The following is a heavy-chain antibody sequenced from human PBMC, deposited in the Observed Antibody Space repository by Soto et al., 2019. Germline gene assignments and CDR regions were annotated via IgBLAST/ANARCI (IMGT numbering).Heavy chain of an antibody. CDR2: ISYDGSNK. CDR1: GFTFSSYG. CDR3: VKDITMIVVARFDY. V-gene: IGHV3-30*18. J-gene: IGHJ4*02. Sequence: GSLRLSCAASGFTFSSYGMHWVRQAPGKGLEWVAVISYDGSNKYYADSVRGRFTISRDNSKNTLYLQMSSLRAEDTAVYYCVKDITMIVVARFDYWGQGTLVTVSS. D-gene: IGHD3-22*01.